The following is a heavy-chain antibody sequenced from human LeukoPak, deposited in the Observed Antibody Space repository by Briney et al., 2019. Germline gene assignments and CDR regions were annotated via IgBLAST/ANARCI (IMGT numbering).Heavy chain of an antibody. D-gene: IGHD3-10*01. CDR3: VRGFRGGPFDY. V-gene: IGHV3-20*04. CDR2: IVRNGGGA. J-gene: IGHJ4*02. CDR1: GFSFSTYW. Sequence: GGSLRLSCAASGFSFSTYWMSWVRQVPGKGLEWVSGIVRNGGGAGYADSVKGRFTISRDNAENSLYLQMNSLRADDTALYYCVRGFRGGPFDYWGQGTLVTVSS.